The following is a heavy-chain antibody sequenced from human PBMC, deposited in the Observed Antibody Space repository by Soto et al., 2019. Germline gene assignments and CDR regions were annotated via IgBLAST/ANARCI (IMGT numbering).Heavy chain of an antibody. V-gene: IGHV4-61*08. CDR1: GGSISSGDYY. CDR3: TRNAIIHKLQYGMDV. J-gene: IGHJ6*02. CDR2: IFYIGNT. D-gene: IGHD2-15*01. Sequence: SETLSLTCIVSGGSISSGDYYWSWIRQHPGKGLELIRYIFYIGNTLYNPSLQSRVTMSVDTSKNQFSLRLYSVTAADTAMYYCTRNAIIHKLQYGMDVWGQGASVTVSS.